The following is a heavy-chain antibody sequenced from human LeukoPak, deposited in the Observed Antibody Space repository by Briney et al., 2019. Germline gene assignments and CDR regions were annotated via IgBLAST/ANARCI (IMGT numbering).Heavy chain of an antibody. J-gene: IGHJ3*01. D-gene: IGHD3-10*01. CDR1: GGSISTYY. CDR2: IYYTGST. Sequence: SETLSLTCTLSGGSISTYYWSWVRQPPGKGLEWIGYIYYTGSTDYNPSLKSRVTMSVDTSKNQFSLKLSSVTAADTAVYYCAKPSNYYGSATDAFDFWGQGTMVTVSS. V-gene: IGHV4-59*12. CDR3: AKPSNYYGSATDAFDF.